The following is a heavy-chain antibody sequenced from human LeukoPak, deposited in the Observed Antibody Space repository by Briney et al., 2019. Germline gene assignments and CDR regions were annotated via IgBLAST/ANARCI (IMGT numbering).Heavy chain of an antibody. CDR1: GFTFSSYW. J-gene: IGHJ4*02. CDR3: ARDQLLNLRFLEWPPYDY. CDR2: IKQDGSEK. V-gene: IGHV3-7*01. D-gene: IGHD3-3*01. Sequence: GGSLRLSSAASGFTFSSYWMSWVRQAPGKGLEWVANIKQDGSEKYYVDSVKGRFTISRDNAKNSLYLQMNSLRAEDTAVYYCARDQLLNLRFLEWPPYDYWGQGTLVTVSS.